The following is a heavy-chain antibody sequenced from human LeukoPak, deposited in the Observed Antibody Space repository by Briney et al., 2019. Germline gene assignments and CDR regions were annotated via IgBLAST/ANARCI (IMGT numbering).Heavy chain of an antibody. CDR1: GFTFSSYG. CDR3: ARGAGLSSTIFGVVIPGWDIAAAKAHYYYMDV. CDR2: IRYDGSNK. J-gene: IGHJ6*03. V-gene: IGHV3-30*02. Sequence: GGSLRLSCAASGFTFSSYGMHWVRQAPGKGLEWVAFIRYDGSNKYYADSVKGRFTISRDNAKNSLYLQMNSLRAEDTAVYYCARGAGLSSTIFGVVIPGWDIAAAKAHYYYMDVWGKGTTVTVSS. D-gene: IGHD3-3*01.